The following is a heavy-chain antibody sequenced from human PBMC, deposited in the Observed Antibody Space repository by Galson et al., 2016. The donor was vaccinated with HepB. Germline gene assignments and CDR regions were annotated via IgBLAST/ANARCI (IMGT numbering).Heavy chain of an antibody. CDR3: AVGLEVPYTQNVFDI. CDR1: GFTFSSYW. D-gene: IGHD3-16*01. V-gene: IGHV3-7*01. J-gene: IGHJ3*02. CDR2: IKRDGSEK. Sequence: SLRLSCAASGFTFSSYWMSWVRQAPGKGLEWVTNIKRDGSEKHYVGSVKGRFAISRDNARNSLYLQMNSLRAEDTAIYYCAVGLEVPYTQNVFDIWGQGTMVTVSS.